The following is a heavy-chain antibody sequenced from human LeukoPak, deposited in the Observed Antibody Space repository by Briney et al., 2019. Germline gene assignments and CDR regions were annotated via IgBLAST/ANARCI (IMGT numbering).Heavy chain of an antibody. D-gene: IGHD3-22*01. V-gene: IGHV3-9*01. CDR1: GSTFDDYA. CDR2: ISWNSGSI. Sequence: GGSLRLSCAASGSTFDDYAMHWVRQAPGKGLEWVSGISWNSGSIGYADSVKGRFTISRDNAKNSLYLQMNSPRAEDTALYYCAKDPRPYYYDSSGLLPVGAGYWGQGTLVTVSS. CDR3: AKDPRPYYYDSSGLLPVGAGY. J-gene: IGHJ4*02.